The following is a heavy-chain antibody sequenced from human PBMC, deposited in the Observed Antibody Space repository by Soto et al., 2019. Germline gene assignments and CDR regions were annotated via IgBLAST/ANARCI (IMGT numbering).Heavy chain of an antibody. J-gene: IGHJ4*02. Sequence: QVQLVQSGAEVKEPGASVKVSCKASGYTFSDYDINWVRQASGQGLARMGWMNPRSGKTGYAQKVQGSVTRTRSTAITTASMELSSLTYEDTAVYYCARFPACADCYTDTDYWGQGTRVTVSS. CDR3: ARFPACADCYTDTDY. D-gene: IGHD2-2*02. CDR2: MNPRSGKT. CDR1: GYTFSDYD. V-gene: IGHV1-8*01.